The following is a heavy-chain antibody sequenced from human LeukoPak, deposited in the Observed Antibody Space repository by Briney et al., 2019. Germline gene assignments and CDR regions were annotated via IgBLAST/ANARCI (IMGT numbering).Heavy chain of an antibody. V-gene: IGHV4-61*02. D-gene: IGHD4-23*01. CDR1: GGSISSGTYF. CDR3: ARDVDYGGKFDY. CDR2: FYTRGTT. Sequence: SETLSLTCTVSGGSISSGTYFWSWLRPPAGKRLEWIGRFYTRGTTNYNPSLKSRVTISLDTYKNQFPLRLHSVTAADPAVYYCARDVDYGGKFDYWGEGTLVTVSS. J-gene: IGHJ4*02.